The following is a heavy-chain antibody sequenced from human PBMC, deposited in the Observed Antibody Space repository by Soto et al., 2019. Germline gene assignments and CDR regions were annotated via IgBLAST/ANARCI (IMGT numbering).Heavy chain of an antibody. D-gene: IGHD5-18*01. CDR3: ARITQVYSYGSRGWFDP. CDR1: GFSLSNARMA. J-gene: IGHJ5*02. Sequence: QVTLKESGPVLVKPTETLTLTCTVSGFSLSNARMAVSWIRQPPGKALEWLAHIFSNDEKSYSTSLKSRLTISKHTSKSQVVLTMTNMDPVDTATYYSARITQVYSYGSRGWFDPWGQGTLVTVSS. V-gene: IGHV2-26*01. CDR2: IFSNDEK.